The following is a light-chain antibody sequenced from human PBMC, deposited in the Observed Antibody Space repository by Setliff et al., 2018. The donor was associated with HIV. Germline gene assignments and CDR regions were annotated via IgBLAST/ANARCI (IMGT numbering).Light chain of an antibody. V-gene: IGLV2-23*02. CDR3: SSYAGRSGLFYV. J-gene: IGLJ1*01. CDR2: EVS. Sequence: QSVLTQPASVSGSPGQSITISCTGTSSDVGGYNLVSWYQQHPGRVPKLLISEVSQRPSGVSNRLSASKSGNTASLTIAGLQPEDEADYFCSSYAGRSGLFYVFGTGTKV. CDR1: SSDVGGYNL.